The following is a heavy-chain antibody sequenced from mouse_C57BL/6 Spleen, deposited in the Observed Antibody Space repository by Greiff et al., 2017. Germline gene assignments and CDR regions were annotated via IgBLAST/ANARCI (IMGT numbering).Heavy chain of an antibody. Sequence: QLQESGPVLVKPGASVKMSCKASGYTFTDYYMNWVKQSHGKSLEWIGVINPYNGGTSYNQKFKGKATLTVDKSSSTAYMELNSLTSEDAAVYYCDYYGNYFFDYWGQGTTLTVSS. D-gene: IGHD2-1*01. CDR2: INPYNGGT. CDR3: DYYGNYFFDY. CDR1: GYTFTDYY. V-gene: IGHV1-19*01. J-gene: IGHJ2*01.